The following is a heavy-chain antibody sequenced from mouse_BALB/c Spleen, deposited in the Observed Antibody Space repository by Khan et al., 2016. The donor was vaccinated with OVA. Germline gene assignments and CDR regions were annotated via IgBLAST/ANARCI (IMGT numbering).Heavy chain of an antibody. J-gene: IGHJ2*01. CDR1: GYTFTNYV. CDR3: TSFHGGY. V-gene: IGHV9-1*02. CDR2: INTYTGEP. Sequence: QIQLVQSGPELKKPGETVKISCKASGYTFTNYVMNWVKQSPGKGLKWMGWINTYTGEPTYADDFMGRFAFSLETSVSTAYLQINSLNNEAMATCFCTSFHGGYWGQGTTLTVSS.